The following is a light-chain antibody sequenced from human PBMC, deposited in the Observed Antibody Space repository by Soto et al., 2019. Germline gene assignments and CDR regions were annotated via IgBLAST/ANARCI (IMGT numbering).Light chain of an antibody. Sequence: QSVLTQPASVSGSPGQSITISCTGTSSDVGGYNYVSWYQQHPGKAPKLIIFEVSYRPSGISNRFSASKSGDTASLTISGLQADYEADYYCCSYTDSRTHIFGSGTKVTVL. CDR2: EVS. V-gene: IGLV2-14*01. CDR3: CSYTDSRTHI. CDR1: SSDVGGYNY. J-gene: IGLJ1*01.